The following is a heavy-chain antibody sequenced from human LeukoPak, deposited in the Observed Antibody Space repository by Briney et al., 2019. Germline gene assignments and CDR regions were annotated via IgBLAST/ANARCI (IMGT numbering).Heavy chain of an antibody. J-gene: IGHJ4*02. CDR2: ISASGGGT. Sequence: GGSLRLSCAASEFIFSSYGMSWVRQAPGKGLEWVSAISASGGGTYYADSVRGRFTNSRDNSRNTLYLQMNSLRAEDTAIYYCAKEVTPGALLYGPFDYWGQGTLVTVSS. CDR3: AKEVTPGALLYGPFDY. D-gene: IGHD4-23*01. CDR1: EFIFSSYG. V-gene: IGHV3-23*01.